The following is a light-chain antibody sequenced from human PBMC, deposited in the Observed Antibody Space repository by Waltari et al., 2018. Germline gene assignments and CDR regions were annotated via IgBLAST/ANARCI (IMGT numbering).Light chain of an antibody. CDR3: QQYDTSPGT. CDR2: GAS. J-gene: IGKJ2*01. CDR1: QSLSVAY. V-gene: IGKV3-20*01. Sequence: EIALTQSPGTLSLSPGDTATLSCRASQSLSVAYLAWYQHKSGQAPRLLIYGASYRATGIPDRFSGSGSGTDFTLTITRLEPDDFAVYCCQQYDTSPGTFGQGTKLEI.